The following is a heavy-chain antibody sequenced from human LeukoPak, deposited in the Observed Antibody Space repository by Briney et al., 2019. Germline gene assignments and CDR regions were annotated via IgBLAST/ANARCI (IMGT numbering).Heavy chain of an antibody. CDR2: IKQDGSEK. CDR3: ASGPTGTEYDY. CDR1: GFTFSSYW. J-gene: IGHJ4*02. D-gene: IGHD1-1*01. Sequence: GGSLRLSCAASGFTFSSYWMSWVRQAPGKGLEWVANIKQDGSEKYYVDSVKGRFTISRDNAKNPLYLQMNSLRAEDTAVYYCASGPTGTEYDYWGQGTLVTVSS. V-gene: IGHV3-7*01.